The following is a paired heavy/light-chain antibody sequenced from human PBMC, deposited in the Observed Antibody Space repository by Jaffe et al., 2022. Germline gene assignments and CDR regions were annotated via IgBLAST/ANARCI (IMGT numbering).Heavy chain of an antibody. CDR1: GFTFSSYM. J-gene: IGHJ5*02. Sequence: EVQLVESGGDLVQPGGSLRLSCAASGFTFSSYMMAWVRQGPGKGPEWVAKIKADGREKYYADSVKGRFTVSRDNAQNSLYLQVDSLRVEDTAVYYCALDADYSFKSWGQGTLVTVSS. D-gene: IGHD4-4*01. CDR3: ALDADYSFKS. CDR2: IKADGREK. V-gene: IGHV3-7*01.
Light chain of an antibody. CDR1: SSDVGGYNH. CDR3: SSYTGGNGWV. V-gene: IGLV2-8*01. J-gene: IGLJ3*02. CDR2: EVN. Sequence: QSALTQPPSASGSPGQSVTISCTGTSSDVGGYNHVSWYQQHPGKAPKLMICEVNKRPSGVPDRFSGSKSGNTASLTVSGLQAEDEADYYCSSYTGGNGWVFGGGTKVTVL.